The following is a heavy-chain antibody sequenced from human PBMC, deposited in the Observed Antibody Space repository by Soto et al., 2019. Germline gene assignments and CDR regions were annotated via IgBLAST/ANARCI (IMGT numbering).Heavy chain of an antibody. V-gene: IGHV3-33*01. Sequence: GGSLRLSCAASGFTFSSYGMHWVRQAPGKGLEWVAVIWYDGSNKYYADSVKGRFTISRDNSKNTLYLQMNSLRAEDTAVYYCARGDSSGSYWNYYYYYGMDVWGQGTTVTVSS. CDR1: GFTFSSYG. J-gene: IGHJ6*02. CDR3: ARGDSSGSYWNYYYYYGMDV. CDR2: IWYDGSNK. D-gene: IGHD3-10*01.